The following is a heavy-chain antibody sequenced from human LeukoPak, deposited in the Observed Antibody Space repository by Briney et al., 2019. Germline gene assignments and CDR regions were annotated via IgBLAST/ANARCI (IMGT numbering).Heavy chain of an antibody. CDR1: GGSITSTSFY. D-gene: IGHD5-18*01. J-gene: IGHJ4*02. CDR3: ARHRSGGYTYGVLDY. Sequence: SETLSLTCTVSGGSITSTSFYWGWIRQPPGKGLAWLGSIYYSGSTYDNPSLKSRVTMSVDTSKNQFSLKLSSVTAADTAVYYCARHRSGGYTYGVLDYWGQGTLVTVSS. CDR2: IYYSGST. V-gene: IGHV4-39*01.